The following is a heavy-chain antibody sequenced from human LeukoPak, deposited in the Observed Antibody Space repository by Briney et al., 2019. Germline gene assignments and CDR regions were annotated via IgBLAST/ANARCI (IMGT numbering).Heavy chain of an antibody. J-gene: IGHJ2*01. Sequence: SETLSLTCTVSGGSISSGSYYWSWIRQPAGKGLEWIGRIYTSGSTNYNPSLKSRVTISVDTSKNQFSLKLSSVTAADTAVYYCARAHGDYRYFDLWGRGTLVTVSS. CDR1: GGSISSGSYY. CDR3: ARAHGDYRYFDL. CDR2: IYTSGST. D-gene: IGHD4-17*01. V-gene: IGHV4-61*02.